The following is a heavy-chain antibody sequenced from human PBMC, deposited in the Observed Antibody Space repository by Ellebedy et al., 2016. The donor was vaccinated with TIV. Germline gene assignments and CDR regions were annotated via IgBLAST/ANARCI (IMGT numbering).Heavy chain of an antibody. V-gene: IGHV5-51*01. Sequence: GGSLRLSXVASGYRFSNFYIAWVRQMPGKGLEWMGIIYPGDSDTRYSPSFQGQVTISADRSFTTAYLQWSSLKASDTAMYYCARHRAHPYFYHGMDVWGQGTTVTVSS. CDR3: ARHRAHPYFYHGMDV. CDR2: IYPGDSDT. CDR1: GYRFSNFY. J-gene: IGHJ6*02.